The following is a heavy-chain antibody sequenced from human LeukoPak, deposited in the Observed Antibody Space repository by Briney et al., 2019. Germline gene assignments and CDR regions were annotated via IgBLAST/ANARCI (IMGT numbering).Heavy chain of an antibody. V-gene: IGHV4-59*01. D-gene: IGHD3-10*01. CDR1: GGSISRYY. Sequence: SETLSLTCTVSGGSISRYYWSWIRQPPGKGLEWTGYIYYSGSTNYNPSLESRITISVDTTKNQISLKLTSVTALDTAVYYCARTGSSWMGAFDIWGQGTVVTVSS. CDR3: ARTGSSWMGAFDI. J-gene: IGHJ3*02. CDR2: IYYSGST.